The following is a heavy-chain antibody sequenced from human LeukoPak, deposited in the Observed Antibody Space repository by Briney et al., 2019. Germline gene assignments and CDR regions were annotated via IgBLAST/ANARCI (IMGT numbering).Heavy chain of an antibody. CDR3: AREWELPRSLFDY. CDR2: ISYDGSNK. V-gene: IGHV3-30-3*01. D-gene: IGHD1-26*01. J-gene: IGHJ4*02. Sequence: GGSLRLSCAASGFTFSSYAMHWVRQAPGKGLEWVAVISYDGSNKYYADSVKGRFTISRDNSKNTLYLQMNSLRAEDTAVYYCAREWELPRSLFDYWGQGTLVTVSS. CDR1: GFTFSSYA.